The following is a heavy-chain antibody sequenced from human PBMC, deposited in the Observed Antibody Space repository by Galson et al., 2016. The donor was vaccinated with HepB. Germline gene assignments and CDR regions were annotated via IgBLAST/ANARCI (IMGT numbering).Heavy chain of an antibody. J-gene: IGHJ4*02. CDR3: AKSPGGDWEFAY. CDR1: GFTFSSNW. V-gene: IGHV3-7*03. CDR2: IKPDGSGK. Sequence: SLRLSCAASGFTFSSNWMGWVRQSPGKGLEWVGNIKPDGSGKYYADSVKGRFTISRDNARNLLYLQMSSLRAEDTAIYYCAKSPGGDWEFAYWGQRTLVTVSS. D-gene: IGHD2-21*02.